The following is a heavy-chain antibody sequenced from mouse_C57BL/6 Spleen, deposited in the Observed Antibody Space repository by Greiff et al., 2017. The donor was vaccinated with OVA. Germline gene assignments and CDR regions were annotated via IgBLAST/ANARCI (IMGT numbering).Heavy chain of an antibody. CDR1: GFTFTSYW. CDR3: ARGDDYDGWYFDG. V-gene: IGHV1-59*01. J-gene: IGHJ1*03. Sequence: VQLQQSGAELVKPGASVKLSCKASGFTFTSYWMHWVKQRPGQGLEWIGVIDPSDSYTNYNQKFKGKATLNVDTSSSTAYMKLSSLTSEDSAVYYCARGDDYDGWYFDGWGTGTTVTVSS. D-gene: IGHD2-4*01. CDR2: IDPSDSYT.